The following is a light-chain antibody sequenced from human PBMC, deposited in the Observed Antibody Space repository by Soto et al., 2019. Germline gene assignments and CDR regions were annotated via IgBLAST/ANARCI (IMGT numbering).Light chain of an antibody. CDR2: EVS. J-gene: IGLJ1*01. Sequence: QSVLTQPASVSGSPGQSITISCTGTSSDVGSYSLVSWYQQHPGKAPKLMIYEVSKRPSGVSNRFSGSKSGNTASLTISGLQAEDEADYYCCSYAGSSTYVFGTGDQGHRP. V-gene: IGLV2-23*02. CDR1: SSDVGSYSL. CDR3: CSYAGSSTYV.